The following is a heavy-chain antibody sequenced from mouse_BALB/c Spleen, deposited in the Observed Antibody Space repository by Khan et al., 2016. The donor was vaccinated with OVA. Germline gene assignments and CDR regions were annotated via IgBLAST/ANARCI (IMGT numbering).Heavy chain of an antibody. D-gene: IGHD1-1*01. Sequence: EVQLQESGPELVKPGASVKMSCKASGYTFTSYVMHWVKQKPGLGLEWIGYIYPFNDDTKYNEKFKDKATLTSDKSSSTAYMELSSLTSEDYAVYYCAPVGTYSGSFAYWGQGPLVTVSA. CDR2: IYPFNDDT. CDR3: APVGTYSGSFAY. J-gene: IGHJ3*01. V-gene: IGHV1S136*01. CDR1: GYTFTSYV.